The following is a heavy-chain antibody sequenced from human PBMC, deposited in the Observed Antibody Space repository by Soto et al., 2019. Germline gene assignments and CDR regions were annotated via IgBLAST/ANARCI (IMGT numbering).Heavy chain of an antibody. D-gene: IGHD6-6*01. J-gene: IGHJ6*02. CDR2: INPSTGST. CDR3: AREGPMSSTSSVYYYPGMDV. CDR1: GYIFTAYY. V-gene: IGHV1-46*01. Sequence: ASVKVSCKASGYIFTAYYIHWVRQAPGQGLVWLGIINPSTGSTTYAHKLQGRVTVTRDTSTTTVYMELTSLTSEDTAVYYCAREGPMSSTSSVYYYPGMDVWGQGTTVTVSS.